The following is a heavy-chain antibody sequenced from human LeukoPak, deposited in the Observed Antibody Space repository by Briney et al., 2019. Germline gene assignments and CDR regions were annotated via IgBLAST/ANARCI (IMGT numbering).Heavy chain of an antibody. V-gene: IGHV5-51*01. D-gene: IGHD6-19*01. CDR2: IYRGDSDT. CDR3: ASETDSSGWYLGAFDI. Sequence: GVSRQISSKGSAYSSTSYWIGWVRQMPGNGLERMWSIYRGDSDTRYNPSIQGKVTNSAEKYISTAYLLFSSLKASDTAMYYCASETDSSGWYLGAFDIWGQGTMVTVSS. J-gene: IGHJ3*02. CDR1: AYSSTSYW.